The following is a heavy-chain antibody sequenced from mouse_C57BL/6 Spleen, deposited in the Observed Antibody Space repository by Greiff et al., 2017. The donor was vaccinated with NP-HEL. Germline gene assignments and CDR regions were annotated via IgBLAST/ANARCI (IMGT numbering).Heavy chain of an antibody. D-gene: IGHD2-5*01. Sequence: EVQLQESGPELVKPGASVKISCKASGYSFTGYYMNWVKQSPEKSLEWIGEINPSTGGTTYNQKFKAKATLTVDKSSSTAYMQLKSLTSEDSAVYYCARGAYYSNLYYAMDYWGQGTSVTVSS. V-gene: IGHV1-42*01. CDR3: ARGAYYSNLYYAMDY. J-gene: IGHJ4*01. CDR2: INPSTGGT. CDR1: GYSFTGYY.